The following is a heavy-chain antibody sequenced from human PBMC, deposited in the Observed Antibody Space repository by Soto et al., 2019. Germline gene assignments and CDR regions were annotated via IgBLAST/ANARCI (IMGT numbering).Heavy chain of an antibody. D-gene: IGHD6-6*01. CDR2: IIPIFGTA. Sequence: QVQLVQSGAEVKKPGSSVKVSCKASGGTFSSYAISWVRQAPGQGLEWMGGIIPIFGTANYAQKFKGRVTNTADESTSTAYMELSSLRSEDTAVYYGAKSPPYSSSWVGGLFDPWGQGTLVTVSS. CDR1: GGTFSSYA. CDR3: AKSPPYSSSWVGGLFDP. V-gene: IGHV1-69*01. J-gene: IGHJ5*02.